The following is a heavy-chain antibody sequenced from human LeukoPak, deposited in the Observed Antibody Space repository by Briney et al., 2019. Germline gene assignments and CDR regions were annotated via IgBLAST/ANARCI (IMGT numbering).Heavy chain of an antibody. V-gene: IGHV4-4*07. CDR1: GGSISSYY. J-gene: IGHJ5*02. D-gene: IGHD3-10*01. CDR3: ARDRGMNHPGGFDP. Sequence: SETLSLTCTVSGGSISSYYWSWIRQPAGKGLEWIGRTYTSGSTNYNPSLKSRVTISVDKSKNQFSLKLSSVTAADTAVYYCARDRGMNHPGGFDPWGQGTLVTVSS. CDR2: TYTSGST.